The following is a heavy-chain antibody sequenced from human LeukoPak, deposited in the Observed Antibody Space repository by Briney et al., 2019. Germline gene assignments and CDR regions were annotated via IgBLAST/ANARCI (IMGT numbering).Heavy chain of an antibody. D-gene: IGHD3-10*01. CDR1: GGSISSSSYY. V-gene: IGHV4-39*07. CDR3: ARAVDYYGSGSYYKRWFDP. CDR2: IYYSGST. Sequence: SETLSLTCTVSGGSISSSSYYWGWIRQPPGKGLEWIGSIYYSGSTYYNPSLKSRVTISLDTSKNQFSLKLSSVTAADTAVYYCARAVDYYGSGSYYKRWFDPWGQGTLVTVSS. J-gene: IGHJ5*02.